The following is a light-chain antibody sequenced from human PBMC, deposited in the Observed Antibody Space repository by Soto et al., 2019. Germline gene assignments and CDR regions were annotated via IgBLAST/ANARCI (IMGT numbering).Light chain of an antibody. CDR1: SSNIGAGYD. J-gene: IGLJ2*01. CDR3: QSYDSSLSGSEV. Sequence: QSVLTQPPSVSGAPGQRVTISCTGSSSNIGAGYDVHWYQPLPGTAPKLLIYGNSNRPSGVPDRFSGSKSGTSASLAITGLQAEDEADYYCQSYDSSLSGSEVFGGGTKLTVL. V-gene: IGLV1-40*01. CDR2: GNS.